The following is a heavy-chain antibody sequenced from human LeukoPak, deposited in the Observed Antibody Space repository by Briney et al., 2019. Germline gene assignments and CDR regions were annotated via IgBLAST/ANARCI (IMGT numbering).Heavy chain of an antibody. Sequence: PGGSLRLSCAASGFTFSSYSMNWVRQAPGKGLEWVSCISSSSSHIYYADLVKGRFTISRDNAKNSLYLQMNSLRAEDTAVYYCARGEYYYDSSGYYHFDYWGQGTLVTVSS. D-gene: IGHD3-22*01. J-gene: IGHJ4*02. V-gene: IGHV3-21*01. CDR1: GFTFSSYS. CDR2: ISSSSSHI. CDR3: ARGEYYYDSSGYYHFDY.